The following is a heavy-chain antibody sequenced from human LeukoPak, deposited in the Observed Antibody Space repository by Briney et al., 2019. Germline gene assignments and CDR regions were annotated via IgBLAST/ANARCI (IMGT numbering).Heavy chain of an antibody. Sequence: SETLSLTCTVSGGSISSGSYYWSWIRQPAGKGLEWIGRIYTSGSTNFNPSLKSRVTISVDTSKNQFSLKLSSVTAADTAVYYCARDYYDSSGYYWGYFDYWGQGTLVTVSS. D-gene: IGHD3-22*01. J-gene: IGHJ4*02. CDR1: GGSISSGSYY. CDR3: ARDYYDSSGYYWGYFDY. V-gene: IGHV4-61*02. CDR2: IYTSGST.